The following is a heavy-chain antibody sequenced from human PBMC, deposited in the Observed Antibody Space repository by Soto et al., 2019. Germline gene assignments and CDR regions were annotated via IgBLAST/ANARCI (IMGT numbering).Heavy chain of an antibody. CDR3: ARVMGLVGATYSYYYGMDV. D-gene: IGHD1-26*01. J-gene: IGHJ6*02. Sequence: GGSLRLSCAASGFTVSSNYMSWVRQAPGKGLEWVSVIYSGGSTYYADSVKGRFTISRDNSKNTLYLQMNSLRAEDTAVYYCARVMGLVGATYSYYYGMDVWGQGTTVTVSS. CDR2: IYSGGST. V-gene: IGHV3-53*01. CDR1: GFTVSSNY.